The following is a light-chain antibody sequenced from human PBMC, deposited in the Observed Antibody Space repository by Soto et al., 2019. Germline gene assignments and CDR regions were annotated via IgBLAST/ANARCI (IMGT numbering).Light chain of an antibody. CDR1: QSIANF. J-gene: IGKJ2*01. V-gene: IGKV1-39*01. CDR2: AAI. CDR3: QQSYNVPRT. Sequence: DIQMTQSPSSLSASVGDRVTITCRASQSIANFLNWYQQKPGKAPQLLVYAAISLKSGVPSRFSGSGSGTDVTLTISSLRPEDFATYYCQQSYNVPRTFGQGTNVEIK.